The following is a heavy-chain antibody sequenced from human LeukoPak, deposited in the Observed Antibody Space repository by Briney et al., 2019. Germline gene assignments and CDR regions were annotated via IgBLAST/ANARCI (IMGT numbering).Heavy chain of an antibody. Sequence: GRSLRLSCAASGFTFSSYAMHWVRQAPGKGLEWVAVISYDGSNKYYADSVKGRFTISRDNSENTLYLQMNSLRAEDTAVYYCARDPLAARMGAYYYYYYMDVWGKGTTVTVSS. J-gene: IGHJ6*03. CDR1: GFTFSSYA. CDR2: ISYDGSNK. V-gene: IGHV3-30*04. CDR3: ARDPLAARMGAYYYYYYMDV. D-gene: IGHD6-6*01.